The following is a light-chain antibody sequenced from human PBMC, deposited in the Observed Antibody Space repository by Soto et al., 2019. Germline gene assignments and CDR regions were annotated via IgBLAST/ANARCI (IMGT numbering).Light chain of an antibody. Sequence: EVVLTQSPATLSLYPGERATLSCRASQSVWTYLAWYQQKRGQAPRLLIYGASIRAAGIPARFSASGSGTDFTLTISDVQPEDFALYYCHQRQSWPRTFGQGTKVDIK. CDR3: HQRQSWPRT. CDR2: GAS. CDR1: QSVWTY. V-gene: IGKV3-11*01. J-gene: IGKJ1*01.